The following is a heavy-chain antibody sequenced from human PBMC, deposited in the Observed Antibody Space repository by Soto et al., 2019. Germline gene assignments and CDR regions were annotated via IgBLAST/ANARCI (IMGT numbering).Heavy chain of an antibody. V-gene: IGHV1-18*01. D-gene: IGHD5-12*01. Sequence: ASVKVSCKASGYTFTSYGISWVRQAPGQGLEWMGWISAYNGNTNYAQKLQGRVTMTTDTSTSTAYMELSSLRSEDTAVYYCARDLYSGYWYYWGQGTLVTVSS. CDR3: ARDLYSGYWYY. CDR1: GYTFTSYG. J-gene: IGHJ4*02. CDR2: ISAYNGNT.